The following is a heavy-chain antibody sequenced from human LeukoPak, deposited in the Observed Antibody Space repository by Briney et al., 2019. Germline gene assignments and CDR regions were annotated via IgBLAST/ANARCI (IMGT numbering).Heavy chain of an antibody. D-gene: IGHD3-10*01. J-gene: IGHJ4*02. CDR2: ISYSGST. Sequence: SETLSLTCSVSGGSITVYYWNWIRQSPGKGLEWIGSISYSGSTNYNPSLKSRVTISIDTSKNRFSLKVSSVIAADTAVYYCASWFRRYFDYWGQGTLVTVSS. CDR3: ASWFRRYFDY. CDR1: GGSITVYY. V-gene: IGHV4-59*08.